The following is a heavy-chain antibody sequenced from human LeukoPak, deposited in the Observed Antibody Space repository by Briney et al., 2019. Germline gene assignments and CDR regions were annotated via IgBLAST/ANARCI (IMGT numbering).Heavy chain of an antibody. CDR1: GYTFTSYD. V-gene: IGHV1-69*13. CDR3: ARDRPSGSYFDY. Sequence: SVKVSCKASGYTFTSYDINWVRQATGQGLEWMGGIIPIFGTANYAQKFQGRVTITADESTSTTYMELSSLRSEDTAVYYCARDRPSGSYFDYWGQGTLVTVSS. D-gene: IGHD1-26*01. J-gene: IGHJ4*02. CDR2: IIPIFGTA.